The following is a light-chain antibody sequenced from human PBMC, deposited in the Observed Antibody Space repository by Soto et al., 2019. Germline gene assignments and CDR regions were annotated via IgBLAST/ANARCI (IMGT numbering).Light chain of an antibody. CDR1: SSNIGAGYE. CDR3: QSYDSSLSGYV. CDR2: ENN. J-gene: IGLJ1*01. V-gene: IGLV1-40*01. Sequence: QSVLTQPPSVSEAPGXXXXISCTGSSSNIGAGYEAHWYQQVPGTAPKLLIYENNNRPSGVPDRFSGSKSGTSASLAITGLQAEDEAEYYCQSYDSSLSGYVFGTGTKVTVL.